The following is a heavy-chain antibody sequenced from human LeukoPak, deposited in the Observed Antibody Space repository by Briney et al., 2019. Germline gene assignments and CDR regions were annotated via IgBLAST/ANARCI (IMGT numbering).Heavy chain of an antibody. CDR3: ARGRQMSINWYFDL. CDR1: GYTFTAHD. V-gene: IGHV1-8*03. Sequence: ASVKVSCNTSGYTFTAHDIFWVRQAAGQGLEWMGWMNPKSGSTAYAQKVQGRVTFTRNTSITTAYLDLTNLRYEDTAMYYCARGRQMSINWYFDLWGRGTQVTVAS. J-gene: IGHJ2*01. D-gene: IGHD3-10*01. CDR2: MNPKSGST.